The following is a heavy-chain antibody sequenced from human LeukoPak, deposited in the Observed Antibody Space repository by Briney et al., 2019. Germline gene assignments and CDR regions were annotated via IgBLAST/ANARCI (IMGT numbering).Heavy chain of an antibody. CDR3: RVVVVVAANDY. J-gene: IGHJ4*02. Sequence: SESLSLTCTVSGGSISSNSYYWGWIRQPPGKGLEWIVSIYYSGSTYYNPSLKSRVTISVNTSKNQFSLKLSSVTAADTAVYYCRVVVVVAANDYWGQGTLVTVSS. D-gene: IGHD2-15*01. CDR1: GGSISSNSYY. V-gene: IGHV4-39*01. CDR2: IYYSGST.